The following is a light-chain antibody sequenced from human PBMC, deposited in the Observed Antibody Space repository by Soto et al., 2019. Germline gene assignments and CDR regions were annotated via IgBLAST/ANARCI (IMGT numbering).Light chain of an antibody. V-gene: IGLV3-1*01. CDR3: QAWDSSTAV. Sequence: SYELTQPPSVSVSPGQTASISCSGYELGDKYASWYQQKPGQSPILIIYQDSKRPSGIPERFSGSNSGNTATLTISGTQAMDEADYYCQAWDSSTAVFGGGTQLTVL. CDR1: ELGDKY. J-gene: IGLJ2*01. CDR2: QDS.